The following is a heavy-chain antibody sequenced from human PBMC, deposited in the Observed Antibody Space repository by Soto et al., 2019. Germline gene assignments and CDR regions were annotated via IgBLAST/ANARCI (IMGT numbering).Heavy chain of an antibody. D-gene: IGHD2-2*01. CDR2: IYYSGST. CDR1: GGSISSGGYY. J-gene: IGHJ6*02. Sequence: PSETLSLTCTVSGGSISSGGYYWSWIRQHPGKGLEWIGYIYYSGSTYYNPSLKSRVTISVDTSKNQFSLKLSSVTAADTAVYYCARDPRYCSSTSCGRGYYYYYGMDVWGQGTTVTV. V-gene: IGHV4-31*03. CDR3: ARDPRYCSSTSCGRGYYYYYGMDV.